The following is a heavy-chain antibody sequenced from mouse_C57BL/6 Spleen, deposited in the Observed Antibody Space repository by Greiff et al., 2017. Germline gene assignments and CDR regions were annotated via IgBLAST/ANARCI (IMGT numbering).Heavy chain of an antibody. CDR1: GYTFTSYG. CDR3: AREEKLYFDY. Sequence: VQLQQSGAELARPGASVKLSCKASGYTFTSYGISWVKQRTGQGLEWIGEIYPRSGNIYYNETFKGKATLTADKSSSTAYMELRSLTSEDSAVXFCAREEKLYFDYWGQGTTLTVSS. J-gene: IGHJ2*01. CDR2: IYPRSGNI. V-gene: IGHV1-81*01.